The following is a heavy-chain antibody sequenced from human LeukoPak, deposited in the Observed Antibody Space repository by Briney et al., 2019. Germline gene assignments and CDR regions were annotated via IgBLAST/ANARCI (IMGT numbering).Heavy chain of an antibody. V-gene: IGHV3-11*01. CDR1: GFTFSDYY. CDR2: ISSSGSTI. D-gene: IGHD3-22*01. J-gene: IGHJ5*02. CDR3: ARITRGYDSSGYFVVGWFDP. Sequence: GGSLRLSCAASGFTFSDYYMSWIRQAPGKGLEWVSYISSSGSTIYYADSVKGRFTISRDNAKNSLYLQMNSLRAEDTAVYYCARITRGYDSSGYFVVGWFDPWGQRTLVTVSS.